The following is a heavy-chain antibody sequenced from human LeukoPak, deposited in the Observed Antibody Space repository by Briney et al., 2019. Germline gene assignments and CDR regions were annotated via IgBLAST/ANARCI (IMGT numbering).Heavy chain of an antibody. CDR1: GFTFSSYS. CDR3: ARGSDYDAPMPKLSDH. V-gene: IGHV3-21*01. J-gene: IGHJ4*02. D-gene: IGHD5-12*01. Sequence: GGSPRLSCAASGFTFSSYSMNWVRQAPGKGLEWVSSISSSSSYIYYADSVKGRFTISRDNAKNSLYLQMNSLRVEDTAVYYCARGSDYDAPMPKLSDHWGQGTLVLVSS. CDR2: ISSSSSYI.